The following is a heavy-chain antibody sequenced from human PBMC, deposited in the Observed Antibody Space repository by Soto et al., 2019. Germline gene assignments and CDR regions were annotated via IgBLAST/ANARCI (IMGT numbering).Heavy chain of an antibody. V-gene: IGHV1-8*01. CDR1: GYTFTSYD. Sequence: GASVKVSFKASGYTFTSYDINWVRQATGQGLEWMGWMNPNSGNTGYAQKFQGRVTMTRNTSISTAYMELSSLRSEDTAVYYCARGGAQYYDFWSGYYYYYYMDVWGKGTTVTVSS. CDR2: MNPNSGNT. CDR3: ARGGAQYYDFWSGYYYYYYMDV. J-gene: IGHJ6*03. D-gene: IGHD3-3*01.